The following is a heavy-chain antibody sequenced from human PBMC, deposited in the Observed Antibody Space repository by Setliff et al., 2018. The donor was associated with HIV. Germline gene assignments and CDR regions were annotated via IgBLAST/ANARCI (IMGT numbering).Heavy chain of an antibody. CDR1: GYTFTNHF. CDR2: IDPSDGTT. V-gene: IGHV1-46*01. D-gene: IGHD6-13*01. CDR3: AKEYHTEATGRRLANYFDY. J-gene: IGHJ4*02. Sequence: ASVKVSCKAFGYTFTNHFMHWVRQAPGQGLEWMGIIDPSDGTTAYVERFQGRVSMTSDTSTSTVYMEMSNLRSEDTAIYYCAKEYHTEATGRRLANYFDYWGQGTLVTVSS.